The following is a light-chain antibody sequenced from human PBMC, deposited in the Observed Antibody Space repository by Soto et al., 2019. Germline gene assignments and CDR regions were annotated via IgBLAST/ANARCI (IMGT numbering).Light chain of an antibody. J-gene: IGKJ1*01. Sequence: ERATLSCRASQSVSSSYLAWYQQKPGQAPRLLIYGASSRATGIPDRFSGSGSGTDFTLTISRLEPEDFAVYYCQQYGSSPQTFGQGTRWIS. V-gene: IGKV3-20*01. CDR3: QQYGSSPQT. CDR2: GAS. CDR1: QSVSSSY.